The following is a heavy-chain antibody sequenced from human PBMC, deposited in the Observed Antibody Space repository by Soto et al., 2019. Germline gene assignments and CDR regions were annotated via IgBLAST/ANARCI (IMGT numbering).Heavy chain of an antibody. D-gene: IGHD3-9*01. V-gene: IGHV3-23*01. J-gene: IGHJ6*02. CDR2: ISGSGGST. CDR3: ALLNYDILTGSYYYCGMDV. CDR1: GFTFSSYA. Sequence: GGSLRLSCAASGFTFSSYAMSWVRQAPGKGLEWVSAISGSGGSTYYADSVKGRFTISRDNSKNTLYLQMNSLRAEDTAVYYCALLNYDILTGSYYYCGMDVWGQGTTVTVSS.